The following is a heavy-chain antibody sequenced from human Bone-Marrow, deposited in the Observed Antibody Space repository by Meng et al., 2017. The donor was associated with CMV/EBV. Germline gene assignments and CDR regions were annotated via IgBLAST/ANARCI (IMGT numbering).Heavy chain of an antibody. CDR3: AVMTTVTTGPILDWYFDL. J-gene: IGHJ2*01. CDR1: GYTFTGYY. V-gene: IGHV1-2*02. Sequence: ASVKVSCKACGYTFTGYYMHWVRQAPGQGLEWMGWINPNSCGTNYAQKFQGRVTMTRDTSISTAYMELSRLRSDDTAVYYCAVMTTVTTGPILDWYFDLWGRGTLVTVSS. D-gene: IGHD4-11*01. CDR2: INPNSCGT.